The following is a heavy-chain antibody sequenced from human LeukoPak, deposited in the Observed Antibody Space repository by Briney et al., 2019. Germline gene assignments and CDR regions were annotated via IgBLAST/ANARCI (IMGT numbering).Heavy chain of an antibody. CDR3: GKTTAGYSSGQKPAWPVDY. Sequence: PGRSLRLSCSASGFTFSSYAMPWVRQAPGKGLEWVAVISYDGSNKYYADSMKGRFTISRDNSKNTLYLQINSLRAEDTAVYYCGKTTAGYSSGQKPAWPVDYWGQGTLVTVSS. V-gene: IGHV3-30*01. CDR1: GFTFSSYA. D-gene: IGHD5-18*01. CDR2: ISYDGSNK. J-gene: IGHJ4*02.